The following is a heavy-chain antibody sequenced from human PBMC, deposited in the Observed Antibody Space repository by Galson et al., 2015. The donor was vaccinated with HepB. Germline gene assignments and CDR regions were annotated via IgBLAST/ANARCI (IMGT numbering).Heavy chain of an antibody. CDR1: GYSFTDNW. V-gene: IGHV5-51*01. D-gene: IGHD3-22*01. CDR2: IYPGDSET. Sequence: QSGAEVKKPGESLKISCEGYGYSFTDNWIGWVRQMPGKGLEWMGLIYPGDSETRYSPSFQGQVTMSADKSINTAYLQWSSLKASDTAMYYCARHLKGYYYDSSGYYTGTFDYWGQGTLVTVSS. CDR3: ARHLKGYYYDSSGYYTGTFDY. J-gene: IGHJ4*02.